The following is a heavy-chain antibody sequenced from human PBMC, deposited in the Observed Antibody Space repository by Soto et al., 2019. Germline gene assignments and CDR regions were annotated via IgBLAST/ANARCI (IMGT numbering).Heavy chain of an antibody. CDR1: GYTFTSYG. CDR3: ARDPKYYYASSGLNYAFDI. D-gene: IGHD3-22*01. J-gene: IGHJ3*02. CDR2: ISAYNGNT. V-gene: IGHV1-18*04. Sequence: ASVKVSCKAFGYTFTSYGISWVRQAPGQGLEWMGWISAYNGNTNYAQKLQGRVTMTTDTSTSTAYMELRSLRSDDTAVYYCARDPKYYYASSGLNYAFDIWGQGTMVT.